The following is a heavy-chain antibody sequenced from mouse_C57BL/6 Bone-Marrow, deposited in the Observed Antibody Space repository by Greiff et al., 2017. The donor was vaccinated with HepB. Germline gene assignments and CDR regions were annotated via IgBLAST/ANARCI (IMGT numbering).Heavy chain of an antibody. CDR2: ISSGGSYT. D-gene: IGHD2-5*01. CDR1: GFTFSSYG. Sequence: EVKLMESGGDLVKPGGSLKLSCAASGFTFSSYGMSWVRQTPDKRLEWVATISSGGSYTYYPDSVKGRFTISRDNAKNTLYLQMSSLKSEDTAMYYCARPSNYVGPWFAYWGQGTLVTVSA. V-gene: IGHV5-6*01. J-gene: IGHJ3*01. CDR3: ARPSNYVGPWFAY.